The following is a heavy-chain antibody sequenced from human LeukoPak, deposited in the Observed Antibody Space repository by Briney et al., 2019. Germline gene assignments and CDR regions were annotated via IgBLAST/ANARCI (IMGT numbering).Heavy chain of an antibody. CDR1: GFIFSSYG. CDR2: IWYDGSNK. D-gene: IGHD2-2*01. CDR3: ARDEVRAVVVSPATRGATDY. V-gene: IGHV3-33*01. J-gene: IGHJ4*02. Sequence: GGSLRLSCAASGFIFSSYGMHWIRQAPGKGLEWVAAIWYDGSNKKYVDSVKGRFSISRDNSKNTLYLQMNSLRAEDTAVYYCARDEVRAVVVSPATRGATDYWGQGTLVAVSS.